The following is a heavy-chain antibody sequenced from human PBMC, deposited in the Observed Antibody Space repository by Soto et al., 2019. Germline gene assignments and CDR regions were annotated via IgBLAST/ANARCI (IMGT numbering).Heavy chain of an antibody. CDR1: GFTFSSYW. D-gene: IGHD3-16*01. CDR2: IKQDGSEK. V-gene: IGHV3-7*01. Sequence: EVQLVESGGGLVQPGGSLRLSCAASGFTFSSYWMSWVRQAPGKGLEWVANIKQDGSEKYYVDSVKGRFTISRDNAKNSLFLQMNSLRAGDASVYYCARRGDDFDYWGQGILVTVSS. J-gene: IGHJ4*02. CDR3: ARRGDDFDY.